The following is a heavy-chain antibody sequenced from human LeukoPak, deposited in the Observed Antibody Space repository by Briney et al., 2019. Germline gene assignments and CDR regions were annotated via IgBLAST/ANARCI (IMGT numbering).Heavy chain of an antibody. D-gene: IGHD3-22*01. CDR1: GGSFSGYY. CDR2: INHSGST. CDR3: ARLGYYDSSGYYYKFGAFDI. V-gene: IGHV4-34*01. Sequence: SETLSLTCAVYGGSFSGYYWSWIRQPPGKGLEWIGEINHSGSTNYNPSLKSRVTISVDTSKNQFSLKLSSVTAADTAVYYCARLGYYDSSGYYYKFGAFDIWGQGTMVTVSS. J-gene: IGHJ3*02.